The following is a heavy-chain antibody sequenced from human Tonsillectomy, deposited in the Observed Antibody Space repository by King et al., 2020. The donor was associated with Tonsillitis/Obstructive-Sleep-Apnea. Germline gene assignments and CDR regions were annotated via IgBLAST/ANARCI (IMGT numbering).Heavy chain of an antibody. J-gene: IGHJ6*03. CDR1: GYIFSKYG. D-gene: IGHD2-15*01. Sequence: QLVQSGAEVKKPGASVKVSCKASGYIFSKYGLHWVRQAPGQRLEWMGWMNVGNGNTQFARKFQGRIRIVRDAAASTAYMELSSLTTEDTAVYFCGRGAHTYGSGIYTDYFYYMDVWGKGTTVTVSS. CDR3: GRGAHTYGSGIYTDYFYYMDV. CDR2: MNVGNGNT. V-gene: IGHV1-3*01.